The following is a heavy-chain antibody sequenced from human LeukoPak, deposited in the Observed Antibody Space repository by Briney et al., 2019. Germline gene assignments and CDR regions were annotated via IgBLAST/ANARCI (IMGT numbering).Heavy chain of an antibody. CDR1: GFTFSSYE. Sequence: GGSLRLSCAASGFTFSSYEMNWVRQAPGKGLEWVSYISSSGSTIYYADSVKGRFTISRDNAKNSLYLQMNSLRAEDTAVYYCATLVNYWSFDYWGQGTLVTVSS. CDR2: ISSSGSTI. V-gene: IGHV3-48*03. CDR3: ATLVNYWSFDY. D-gene: IGHD1-1*01. J-gene: IGHJ4*02.